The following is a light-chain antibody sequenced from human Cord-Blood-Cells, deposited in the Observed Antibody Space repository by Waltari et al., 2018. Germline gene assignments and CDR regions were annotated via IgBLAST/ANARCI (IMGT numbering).Light chain of an antibody. CDR2: AAS. CDR3: QQSYSTPRT. Sequence: DIQMTQSPSFLSASVGDRVTITCRASQSISSYLNWYQQKPGKAPKLLIYAASSLQSGVPSRFSGSGPGTDFTLTISSLQPEDFATYYCQQSYSTPRTFGQGTKVEIK. J-gene: IGKJ1*01. V-gene: IGKV1-39*01. CDR1: QSISSY.